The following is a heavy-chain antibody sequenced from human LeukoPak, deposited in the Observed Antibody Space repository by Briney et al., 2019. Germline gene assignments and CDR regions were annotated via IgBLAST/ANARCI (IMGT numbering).Heavy chain of an antibody. CDR3: ANFDARNRGSGTYN. D-gene: IGHD3-10*01. CDR2: IYPGDSDT. J-gene: IGHJ4*02. V-gene: IGHV5-51*01. Sequence: GESLKISCKASGYNFAIYWIGWVRQMPGKGLEWMGIIYPGDSDTRYSPSFQGQVTISADKSISTAYLQWSSLKASDTAMYYCANFDARNRGSGTYNWGQGTLVTVSS. CDR1: GYNFAIYW.